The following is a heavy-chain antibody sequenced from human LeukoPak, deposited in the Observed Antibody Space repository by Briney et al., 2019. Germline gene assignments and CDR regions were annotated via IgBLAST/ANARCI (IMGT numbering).Heavy chain of an antibody. J-gene: IGHJ4*02. V-gene: IGHV3-66*01. CDR1: GFTFSSYE. CDR2: IYSGGST. CDR3: ARERYYYDSSGSYYFDY. Sequence: PGGSLRLSCAASGFTFSSYEMNWVRQAPGKGLEWVSVIYSGGSTYYADSVKGRFTISRDNSKNTLYLQMNSLRAEDTAVYYCARERYYYDSSGSYYFDYWGQGTLVTVSS. D-gene: IGHD3-22*01.